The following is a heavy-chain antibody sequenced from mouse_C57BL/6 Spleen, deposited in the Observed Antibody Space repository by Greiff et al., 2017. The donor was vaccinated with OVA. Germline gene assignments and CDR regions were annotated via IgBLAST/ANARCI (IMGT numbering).Heavy chain of an antibody. D-gene: IGHD1-1*02. CDR2: IHPNSGST. Sequence: QVQLKQPGAELVKPGASVKLSCKASGYTFTSYWMHWVKQRPGQGLEWIGMIHPNSGSTNYNEKFKSKATLTVDKSSSTAYMQLSSLTSEDSAVYYCARFGGYGTRAMDYWGQGTSVTVSS. CDR3: ARFGGYGTRAMDY. V-gene: IGHV1-64*01. CDR1: GYTFTSYW. J-gene: IGHJ4*01.